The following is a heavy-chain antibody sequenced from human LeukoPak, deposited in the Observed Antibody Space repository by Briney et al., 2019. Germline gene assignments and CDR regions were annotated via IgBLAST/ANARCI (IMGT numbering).Heavy chain of an antibody. V-gene: IGHV3-11*04. CDR2: ISSSGSTI. D-gene: IGHD3-22*01. CDR1: GFTFSDYY. CDR3: ARDGPYYYDSSGYYATWFDP. Sequence: GGSLRLSCAASGFTFSDYYMSWIRQAPGKGLEWVSYISSSGSTIYYADSVKGRFTISRDNAKNSLYLQMNSLRAEDTAVYYCARDGPYYYDSSGYYATWFDPWGQGTLVTVSS. J-gene: IGHJ5*02.